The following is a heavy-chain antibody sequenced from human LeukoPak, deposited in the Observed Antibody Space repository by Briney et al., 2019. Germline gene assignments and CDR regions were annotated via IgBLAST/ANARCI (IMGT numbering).Heavy chain of an antibody. CDR1: GYTLTELS. Sequence: GASVKVSCKVSGYTLTELSMHWVRQAPGKGLEWMGGFDPEDGETIYAQKFQGRVTTTEDTSTDTAYMELSSLRSEDTAVYYCATDLPGYCSGGSCYSSWAFDIWGQGTMVTVSS. J-gene: IGHJ3*02. CDR3: ATDLPGYCSGGSCYSSWAFDI. D-gene: IGHD2-15*01. V-gene: IGHV1-24*01. CDR2: FDPEDGET.